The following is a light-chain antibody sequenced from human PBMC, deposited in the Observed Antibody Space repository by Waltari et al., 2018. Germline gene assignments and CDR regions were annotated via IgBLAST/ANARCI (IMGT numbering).Light chain of an antibody. CDR3: SSYTTSSAPGV. Sequence: QSALTQPASVSGSPGQSLTISCPGTDSDVVDYDFVSWYQQHPGKSPHLIIYEVSNRPSGISNRFSASKSGNTASLTISGLQAEDEADYYCSSYTTSSAPGVFGTGTRVTVL. V-gene: IGLV2-14*01. CDR1: DSDVVDYDF. J-gene: IGLJ1*01. CDR2: EVS.